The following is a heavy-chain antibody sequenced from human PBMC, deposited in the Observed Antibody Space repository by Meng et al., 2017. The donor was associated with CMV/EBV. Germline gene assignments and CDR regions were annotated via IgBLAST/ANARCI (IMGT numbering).Heavy chain of an antibody. Sequence: GGSLRLSCAASGFTFDDYAMHWVRQAPGKGLEWVSGISWKGGSVGYADSVKGRFTVSRDNAKNSLYLQMNSLRAEDTAVYYCARDLTGSYSAWGQGTLVTVSS. V-gene: IGHV3-9*01. CDR1: GFTFDDYA. CDR2: ISWKGGSV. CDR3: ARDLTGSYSA. J-gene: IGHJ4*02. D-gene: IGHD1-26*01.